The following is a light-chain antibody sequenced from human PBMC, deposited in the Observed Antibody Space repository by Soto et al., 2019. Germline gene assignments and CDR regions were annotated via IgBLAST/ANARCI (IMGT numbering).Light chain of an antibody. Sequence: ATQMTQSPSSLSASVGDRVTITCRASQFNRNDLGWSQQKPGKAPKLLIFAASKLQSGVPSRFSGSGSGTDFTLTISSLQPEDFATYYCLQDYTYPLTFGGGTRVEIK. CDR3: LQDYTYPLT. CDR1: QFNRND. J-gene: IGKJ4*01. CDR2: AAS. V-gene: IGKV1-6*02.